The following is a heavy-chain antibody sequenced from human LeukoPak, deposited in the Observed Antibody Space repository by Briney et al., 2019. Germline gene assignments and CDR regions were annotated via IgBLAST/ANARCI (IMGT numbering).Heavy chain of an antibody. CDR1: GFTFSSYA. CDR2: ISYDGSNK. J-gene: IGHJ6*04. D-gene: IGHD3-22*01. Sequence: GGSLRLSCAASGFTFSSYAMHWVRQAPGKGLEWVAVISYDGSNKYYADSVKGRFTISRDNSKNTLYLQMNSLRAEDTAVYYCARDLATSLYYYDSSGLGVWGKGTTVTVSS. CDR3: ARDLATSLYYYDSSGLGV. V-gene: IGHV3-30*04.